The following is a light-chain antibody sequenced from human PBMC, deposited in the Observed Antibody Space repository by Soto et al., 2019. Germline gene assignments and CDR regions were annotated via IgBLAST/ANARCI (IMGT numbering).Light chain of an antibody. J-gene: IGKJ2*01. Sequence: DIPMTQSPSSLSASVGDRVTITCRVSQSVSSYLNWYQQKPGKAPKLLIYAASSLQSGVPSRFSGSGSGTDFTLTISSLQPEDFATYYCLQSYSTPRTFGLGTKLEIK. CDR2: AAS. CDR1: QSVSSY. V-gene: IGKV1-39*01. CDR3: LQSYSTPRT.